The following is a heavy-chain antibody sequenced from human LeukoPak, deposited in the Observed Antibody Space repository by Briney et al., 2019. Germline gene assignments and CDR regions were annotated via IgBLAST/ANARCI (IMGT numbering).Heavy chain of an antibody. Sequence: GGSLRLSCAASGITFSSYAMNWVRQAPGKGLEWVSGISGSGDGTYNADSVKGRFTISRDNSKNTLYLQMNSLKAEDTAVYYCASAGYCSTISCYNDYWGQGTLVTVSS. D-gene: IGHD2-2*02. CDR2: ISGSGDGT. CDR3: ASAGYCSTISCYNDY. V-gene: IGHV3-23*01. CDR1: GITFSSYA. J-gene: IGHJ4*02.